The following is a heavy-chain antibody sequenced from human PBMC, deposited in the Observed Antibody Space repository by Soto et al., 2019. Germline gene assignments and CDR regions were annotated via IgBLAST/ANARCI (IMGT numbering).Heavy chain of an antibody. J-gene: IGHJ4*02. CDR2: ISSSSSYI. D-gene: IGHD5-18*01. Sequence: EVQLVESGGGLVKPGGSLRLSCGASGFTSSSYSRNWVRQAPGKGLELVSSISSSSSYIYYADSVKGRFTITRDNAKNSLYLQMNSLRAEDTAVYYCARETGYSYGGFYYWCQGTLVTVSS. V-gene: IGHV3-21*01. CDR3: ARETGYSYGGFYY. CDR1: GFTSSSYS.